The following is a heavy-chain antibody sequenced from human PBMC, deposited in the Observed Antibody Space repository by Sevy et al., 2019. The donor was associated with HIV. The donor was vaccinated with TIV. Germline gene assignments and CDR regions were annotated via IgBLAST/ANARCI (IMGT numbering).Heavy chain of an antibody. D-gene: IGHD6-19*01. V-gene: IGHV3-23*01. CDR1: GFTLSNYA. CDR3: AKVLARGVAVAGSAWGMDV. Sequence: GGSLRLSCTASGFTLSNYAMNWVRQAPGKGLEWVSSISGSGGPTYYASSVEGRFTISRDKSKNTLYLQMHCLRAEDTAVYYCAKVLARGVAVAGSAWGMDVWGQGTTVTVSS. CDR2: ISGSGGPT. J-gene: IGHJ6*02.